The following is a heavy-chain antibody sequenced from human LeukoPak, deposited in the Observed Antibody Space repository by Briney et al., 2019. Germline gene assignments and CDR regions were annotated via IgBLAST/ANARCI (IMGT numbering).Heavy chain of an antibody. CDR2: IYYSGST. CDR3: ARLGSSGWKNMDV. J-gene: IGHJ6*03. CDR1: GGSISSSSYY. V-gene: IGHV4-39*07. D-gene: IGHD6-19*01. Sequence: SETLSLTCTVSGGSISSSSYYWGWIRQPPGKGLEWIGSIYYSGSTYRNPSLKSRVTISVDTSKNQFSLKLSSVTAADTAVYYCARLGSSGWKNMDVWGKGTTVTISS.